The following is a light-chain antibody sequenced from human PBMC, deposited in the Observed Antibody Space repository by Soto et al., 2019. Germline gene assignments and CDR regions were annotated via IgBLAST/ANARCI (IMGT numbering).Light chain of an antibody. CDR1: SSDVGGYNY. V-gene: IGLV2-8*02. Sequence: SELTRPGSASRSPGQSVPITYTGTSSDVGGYNYVSWYQQHPGKAPKLMIYEVSKRPSGVPDRFSGSKSGSTASLTVSGLQAEDEADYYCSSHGGNNAFGTGTKVTVL. CDR2: EVS. J-gene: IGLJ1*01. CDR3: SSHGGNNA.